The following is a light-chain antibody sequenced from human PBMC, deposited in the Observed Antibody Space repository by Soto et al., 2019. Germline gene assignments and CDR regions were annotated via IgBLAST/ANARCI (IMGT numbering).Light chain of an antibody. V-gene: IGKV1-39*01. CDR3: HQPLITPLT. Sequence: DIQMTQSPSSLSAFVGESVTITCRASQSIGVSLTWYQQTPGRAANLLISGASTLRTGVPATFRGSCSGTDFTLSIDNRHPQEFASYYCHQPLITPLTFGQGTRLEIK. CDR1: QSIGVS. J-gene: IGKJ5*01. CDR2: GAS.